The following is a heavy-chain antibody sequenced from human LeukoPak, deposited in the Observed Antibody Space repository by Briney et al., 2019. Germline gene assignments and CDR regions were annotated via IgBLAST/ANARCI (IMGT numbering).Heavy chain of an antibody. CDR3: ASSKLSSGYYFGEVDYYYMDV. Sequence: ASVKVSCKASGGTFNNYAISWVRQAPGQGLEWMGGIIPIFGTTNHAQKFQGRVTITADESTITAYMELSSLRSEDTAVYYCASSKLSSGYYFGEVDYYYMDVWGKGTTVTVSS. V-gene: IGHV1-69*13. CDR2: IIPIFGTT. CDR1: GGTFNNYA. J-gene: IGHJ6*03. D-gene: IGHD3-22*01.